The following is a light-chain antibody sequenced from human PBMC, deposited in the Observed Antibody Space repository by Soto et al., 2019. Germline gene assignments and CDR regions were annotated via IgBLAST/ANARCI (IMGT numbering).Light chain of an antibody. Sequence: DIQMTQSPTSLSACVGDRVTITCRASQNIRSYLNWYQQIPGKAPNLLIYATSILQTGVPSRFSGSGTGTDFTLTINGLQPEDFATYYCQQGYTTRLTFGQGTKVEIK. CDR2: ATS. CDR3: QQGYTTRLT. CDR1: QNIRSY. V-gene: IGKV1-39*01. J-gene: IGKJ1*01.